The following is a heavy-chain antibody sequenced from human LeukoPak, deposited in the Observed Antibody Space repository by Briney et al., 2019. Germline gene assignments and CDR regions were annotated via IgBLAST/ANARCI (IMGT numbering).Heavy chain of an antibody. Sequence: PSETLSLTCAVSGNSISSSYYWGWIRQPPGKGLEWIASIYHSGSTYYNPSLKSRVTISMDTSKNKFYLKLSSVTAADTAVYYCARHEQWLVPVDYWGQGTLVTVSS. CDR3: ARHEQWLVPVDY. V-gene: IGHV4-38-2*01. CDR2: IYHSGST. J-gene: IGHJ4*02. D-gene: IGHD6-19*01. CDR1: GNSISSSYY.